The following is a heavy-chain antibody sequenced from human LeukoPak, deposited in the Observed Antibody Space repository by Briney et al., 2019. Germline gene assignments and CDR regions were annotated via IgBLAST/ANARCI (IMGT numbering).Heavy chain of an antibody. Sequence: PSETLSLTCTVSGGSISSSSYYWGWIRQPPGKGLEWIGSIYYSGSTYYNPSLKSRVTISVDTSKNQFSLKLSSVTAAETAVYYCARLPFIADNWFDPWGQGTLVTVSS. V-gene: IGHV4-39*01. CDR1: GGSISSSSYY. D-gene: IGHD6-13*01. CDR2: IYYSGST. CDR3: ARLPFIADNWFDP. J-gene: IGHJ5*02.